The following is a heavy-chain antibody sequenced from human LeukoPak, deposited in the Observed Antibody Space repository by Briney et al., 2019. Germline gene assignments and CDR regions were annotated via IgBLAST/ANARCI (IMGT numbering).Heavy chain of an antibody. Sequence: GGSLRLSCAASGFTFSSYAMSWVRQAPGKGLEWVSAISGSGGSTYYADSVKGRFTISRDNSKNTPYLQMNSLRAEDTAVYYCAKDSSSWYYYGMDVWGQGTTVTVSS. CDR3: AKDSSSWYYYGMDV. CDR1: GFTFSSYA. D-gene: IGHD6-13*01. J-gene: IGHJ6*02. V-gene: IGHV3-23*01. CDR2: ISGSGGST.